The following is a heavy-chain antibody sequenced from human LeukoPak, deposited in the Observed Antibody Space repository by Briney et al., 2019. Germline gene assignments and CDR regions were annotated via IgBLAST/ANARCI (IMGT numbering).Heavy chain of an antibody. V-gene: IGHV1-8*01. CDR2: MNPNSSNT. CDR1: GYTFTSYD. J-gene: IGHJ5*02. Sequence: GASVKVSCKASGYTFTSYDINWVRQATGQGLEWMGWMNPNSSNTGYAQKFQGRVTITRNTSISTAYMELSSLRSEDTAVYYCARGRMYSSGWYNNWFDPWGQGTLVTVSS. D-gene: IGHD6-19*01. CDR3: ARGRMYSSGWYNNWFDP.